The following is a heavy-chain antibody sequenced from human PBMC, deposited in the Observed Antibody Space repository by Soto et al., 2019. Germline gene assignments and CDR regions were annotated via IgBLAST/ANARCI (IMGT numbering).Heavy chain of an antibody. CDR3: ARAVVQYSGYDPGAFDI. CDR1: GGTFSSYT. CDR2: VIPILGIA. D-gene: IGHD5-12*01. Sequence: SVKVSCKASGGTFSSYTISWVRQAPGQGLEWMGRVIPILGIANYAQKFQGRVTITADKSTSTAYMELSSLRSEDTAVYYCARAVVQYSGYDPGAFDIWGQGTMVTVSS. V-gene: IGHV1-69*02. J-gene: IGHJ3*02.